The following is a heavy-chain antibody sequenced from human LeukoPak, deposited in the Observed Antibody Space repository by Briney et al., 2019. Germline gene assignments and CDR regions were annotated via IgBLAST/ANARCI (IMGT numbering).Heavy chain of an antibody. J-gene: IGHJ4*02. CDR3: ARDAVSLAAAGTSDY. CDR2: IYSGGRT. D-gene: IGHD6-13*01. CDR1: GFTVSSNY. Sequence: GGSLRLSCAASGFTVSSNYMSWVRQAPGKGLEWVSVIYSGGRTYYADSVKGRFTISRDNAKNSLYLQMNSLRAEDTAAYYCARDAVSLAAAGTSDYWGQGSLVTVSS. V-gene: IGHV3-66*01.